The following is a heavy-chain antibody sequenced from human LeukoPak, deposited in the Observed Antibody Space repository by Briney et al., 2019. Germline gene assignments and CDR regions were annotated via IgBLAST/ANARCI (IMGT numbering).Heavy chain of an antibody. Sequence: GGSLRLSCAASGFTFSTYWMSWVRQAPGKGLEWVANIKQDGSEKYHVDSVKGRFTISRDNARNSLYLQMNSLRAEDTAVYYCARDRGGSSGLHWGQGTLVTVSS. CDR1: GFTFSTYW. V-gene: IGHV3-7*01. CDR2: IKQDGSEK. CDR3: ARDRGGSSGLH. J-gene: IGHJ4*02. D-gene: IGHD2-15*01.